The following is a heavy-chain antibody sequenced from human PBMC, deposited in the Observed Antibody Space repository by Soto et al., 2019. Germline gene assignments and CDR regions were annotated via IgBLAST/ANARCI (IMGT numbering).Heavy chain of an antibody. Sequence: QVQLQESRPGLVKPSQTLSLTCTVSGGSISSGGYYWSWIRQHPGKGLEWIGYIYYSGSTYYNPSLKSRVTISVDTSKNQFSLKLSSVTAADTAVYYCASGRLEWLLYRSKVMDVWGQGTTVTVSS. CDR1: GGSISSGGYY. CDR2: IYYSGST. CDR3: ASGRLEWLLYRSKVMDV. J-gene: IGHJ6*02. V-gene: IGHV4-31*03. D-gene: IGHD3-3*01.